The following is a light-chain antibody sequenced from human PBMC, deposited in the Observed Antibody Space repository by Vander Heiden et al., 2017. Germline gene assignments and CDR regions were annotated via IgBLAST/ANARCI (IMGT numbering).Light chain of an antibody. Sequence: EIVLTQSPATLSLSPGERATLSCRVSQSVITYLAWYQQKPGQAPRLLIYGASNRATGIPARFSGTGSGTDFTLTISSLEPEDFAVYYCQQRTSWPLTFGGGTKVEIK. V-gene: IGKV3-11*01. J-gene: IGKJ4*01. CDR1: QSVITY. CDR2: GAS. CDR3: QQRTSWPLT.